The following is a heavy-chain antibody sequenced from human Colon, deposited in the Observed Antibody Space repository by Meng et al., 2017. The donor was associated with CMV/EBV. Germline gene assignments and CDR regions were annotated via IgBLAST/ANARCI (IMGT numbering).Heavy chain of an antibody. J-gene: IGHJ4*02. CDR3: AKTDKVLRYFDWISAFEY. CDR2: ISYDGSDQ. D-gene: IGHD3-9*01. CDR1: FRSYG. Sequence: FRSYGMHWVRQAPGKGLEWVAVISYDGSDQYYGDSVKGRFTVSRDNSKNTLYLQMDSLRAEDTAVYYCAKTDKVLRYFDWISAFEYWGQGTLVTVSS. V-gene: IGHV3-30*18.